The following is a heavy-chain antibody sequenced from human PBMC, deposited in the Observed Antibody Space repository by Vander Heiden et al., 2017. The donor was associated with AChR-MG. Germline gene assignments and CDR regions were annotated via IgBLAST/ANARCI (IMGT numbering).Heavy chain of an antibody. D-gene: IGHD3-10*01. CDR3: ARDWGDYYGSGIHYMDV. Sequence: EVQLVESGGGLIQPGGSLRLSCAASGFTVSSNYMSWVRQAPGKGLEWVSVIYSGGSTYYADSVKGRFTISRDNSKNTLYLQMNSLRAEDTAVYYCARDWGDYYGSGIHYMDVWGKGTTVTVSS. CDR1: GFTVSSNY. J-gene: IGHJ6*03. V-gene: IGHV3-53*01. CDR2: IYSGGST.